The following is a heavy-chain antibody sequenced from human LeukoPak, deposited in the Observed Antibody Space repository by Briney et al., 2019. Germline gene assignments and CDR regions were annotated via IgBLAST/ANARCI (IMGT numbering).Heavy chain of an antibody. CDR1: GGSISSYY. CDR3: ARDRGSAGGFDY. J-gene: IGHJ4*02. CDR2: IYYSGTT. Sequence: PSETLSLTCTVSGGSISSYYCSWIRQPPGKGLEWIAYIYYSGTTNYSPSLKSRVTISVDTSKNQFSLKLSSVTAADTAVYFCARDRGSAGGFDYWGQGILVTVSS. D-gene: IGHD3-10*01. V-gene: IGHV4-59*01.